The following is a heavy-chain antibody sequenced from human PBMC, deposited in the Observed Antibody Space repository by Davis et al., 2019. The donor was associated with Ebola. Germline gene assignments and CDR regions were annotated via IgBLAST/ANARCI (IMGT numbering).Heavy chain of an antibody. V-gene: IGHV4-61*01. CDR3: ARFDSRSWYSNWYFDL. CDR1: GASVSNGSHY. Sequence: MPSETLSLTCTVSGASVSNGSHYWSWIRQPPGKGLEWIGYIYYSGSSNYNPSLKSRFTISVDTSKNQFSLKVRSVTAADTAVYYCARFDSRSWYSNWYFDLWGRGTLVTVSS. D-gene: IGHD6-13*01. CDR2: IYYSGSS. J-gene: IGHJ2*01.